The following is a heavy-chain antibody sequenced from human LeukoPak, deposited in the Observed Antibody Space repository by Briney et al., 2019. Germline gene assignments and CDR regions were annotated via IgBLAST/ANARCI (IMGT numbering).Heavy chain of an antibody. J-gene: IGHJ4*02. D-gene: IGHD2-15*01. Sequence: GGSLRLSCAASGFTFSSYGMHWVRQAPGKGLEWVAVISYDGSNKYYADSVKGRFTISRDNSKNMVYLQMNSLRVDDTAVYYCAKDPQRILYFFESWGQGTLVTVSS. CDR2: ISYDGSNK. CDR1: GFTFSSYG. CDR3: AKDPQRILYFFES. V-gene: IGHV3-30*18.